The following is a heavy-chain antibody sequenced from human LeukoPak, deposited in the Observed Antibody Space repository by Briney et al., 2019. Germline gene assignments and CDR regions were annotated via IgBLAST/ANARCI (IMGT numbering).Heavy chain of an antibody. V-gene: IGHV3-30-3*01. CDR3: VGQSGSPPGVDY. Sequence: PGGSLRLSCAASGFTFSSYAMHWVRQAPGKGLEWVAVISYDGSNKYYADSVKGRFTISRDNSKNTLYLQMNSLRAEDTAVYYCVGQSGSPPGVDYWGQGTLVTVSS. D-gene: IGHD3-10*01. CDR2: ISYDGSNK. J-gene: IGHJ4*02. CDR1: GFTFSSYA.